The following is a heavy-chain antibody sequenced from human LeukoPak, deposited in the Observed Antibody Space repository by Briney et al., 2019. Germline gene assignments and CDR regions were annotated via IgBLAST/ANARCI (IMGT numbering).Heavy chain of an antibody. V-gene: IGHV1-8*01. J-gene: IGHJ5*02. CDR3: ARGLTVRGNWFDP. CDR1: GYTFTSYD. D-gene: IGHD3-16*01. CDR2: MNPNSGNT. Sequence: ASVKVSGKASGYTFTSYDINWVRQAPGQGLEWMGWMNPNSGNTGYAQKFQGRVTMTRNTSISTAYMELSSLRSEDTAVYYCARGLTVRGNWFDPWGQGTLVTVSS.